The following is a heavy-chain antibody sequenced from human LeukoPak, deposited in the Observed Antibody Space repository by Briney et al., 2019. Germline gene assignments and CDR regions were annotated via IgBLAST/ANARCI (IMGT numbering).Heavy chain of an antibody. Sequence: SETLSLTCTLSGPSISTYYWSWVRQPAGKGLEWIAYISPSGSTNYNPSLQSRLTISVDTSRNQVSLKLSSVTAADTAVYYCARHLPITVTGPHSCHPMDVWGKGTTVSVSS. CDR2: ISPSGST. J-gene: IGHJ6*03. V-gene: IGHV4-4*09. CDR1: GPSISTYY. CDR3: ARHLPITVTGPHSCHPMDV. D-gene: IGHD4-17*01.